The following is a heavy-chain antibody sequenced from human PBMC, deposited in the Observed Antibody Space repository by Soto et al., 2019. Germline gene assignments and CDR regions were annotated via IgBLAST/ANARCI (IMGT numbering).Heavy chain of an antibody. CDR3: ARLSDFLDY. V-gene: IGHV3-33*01. CDR1: GFTFSSYG. D-gene: IGHD2-21*02. CDR2: IWYDGGVK. Sequence: QVRLVESGGGVVQPGRSLRLSCAASGFTFSSYGMHWVRQAPGKGLEWVGVIWYDGGVKYHADSVKGRFTISRDNSKNTLYLQMNSLRAEDTAVYYCARLSDFLDYWGQGTLVTVSS. J-gene: IGHJ4*02.